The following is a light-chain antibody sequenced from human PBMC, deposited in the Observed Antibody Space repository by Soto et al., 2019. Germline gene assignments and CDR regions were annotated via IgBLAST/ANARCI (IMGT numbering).Light chain of an antibody. CDR3: HQFGSSPPAFT. CDR1: QSVSTRY. J-gene: IGKJ2*01. V-gene: IGKV3-20*01. Sequence: ESMLTRSPGTLSLSPGERATLSCRASQSVSTRYLAWYQQKPGQAPRLLIYGASIRATGIPDRFSGGGSGTDFTLTISRLEPEDFAVYYCHQFGSSPPAFTFGQGTKLEI. CDR2: GAS.